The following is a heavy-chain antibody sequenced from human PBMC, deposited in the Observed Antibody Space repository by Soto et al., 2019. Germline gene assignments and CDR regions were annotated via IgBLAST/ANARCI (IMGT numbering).Heavy chain of an antibody. J-gene: IGHJ5*02. CDR2: ISGSGGST. CDR3: AKDNEIWSGYLNWFDP. Sequence: GGSLRLSCAASGFTFSSYAMSWVRQAPGKGLEWVSAISGSGGSTYYADSVKGRFTISRDNSKNTLYLQMNSLRAEDTAVYYCAKDNEIWSGYLNWFDPWGQGTLVTVSS. D-gene: IGHD3-3*01. CDR1: GFTFSSYA. V-gene: IGHV3-23*01.